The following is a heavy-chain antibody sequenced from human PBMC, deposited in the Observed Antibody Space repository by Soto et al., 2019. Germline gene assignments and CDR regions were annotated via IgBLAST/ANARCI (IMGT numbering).Heavy chain of an antibody. CDR2: LSSNGYYI. D-gene: IGHD6-13*01. V-gene: IGHV3-21*01. CDR1: GFTFSSHT. CDR3: AREAAKVSSNSDWCDP. J-gene: IGHJ5*02. Sequence: GGSLRISCAASGFTFSSHTMNWVRQAPGKGLEWVSSLSSNGYYIYYADSVRGRFTISRDNAKNSLYLQMSSLRAEDTAIYYCAREAAKVSSNSDWCDPSGQATLLIRSS.